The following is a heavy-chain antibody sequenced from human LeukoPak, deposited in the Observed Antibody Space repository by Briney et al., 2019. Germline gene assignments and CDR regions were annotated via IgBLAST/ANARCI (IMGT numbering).Heavy chain of an antibody. J-gene: IGHJ4*02. CDR1: GFTFDDYA. V-gene: IGHV3-9*01. Sequence: PGRSLRLSCAASGFTFDDYAMHWVRHAPGKGLEWVSGISWNSGSIGYADSVRGRFTISRDNAKNSLYLQMNSLRAEDTALYYCAKDTQYSSSSSDYWGQGTLVTVSS. CDR3: AKDTQYSSSSSDY. D-gene: IGHD6-6*01. CDR2: ISWNSGSI.